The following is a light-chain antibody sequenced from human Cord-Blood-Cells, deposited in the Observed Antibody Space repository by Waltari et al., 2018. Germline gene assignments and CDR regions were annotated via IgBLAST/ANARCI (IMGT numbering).Light chain of an antibody. J-gene: IGLJ2*01. CDR1: SSDVGGYNY. V-gene: IGLV2-8*01. CDR2: EVS. CDR3: SSYAGSNNFVV. Sequence: QSALTQPPSASGSPGQSVTISCTGTSSDVGGYNYVSWYQQHPGKAPKLMIYEVSKRPPGVPAGFSGSKSGNTASLTVSGLQAEDEADYYCSSYAGSNNFVVFGGGTKLTVL.